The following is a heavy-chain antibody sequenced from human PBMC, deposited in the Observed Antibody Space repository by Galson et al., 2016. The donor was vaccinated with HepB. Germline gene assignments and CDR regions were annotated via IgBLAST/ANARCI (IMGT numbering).Heavy chain of an antibody. V-gene: IGHV1-18*04. CDR3: ARERGMTVAGPLDY. D-gene: IGHD6-19*01. CDR2: ISSCNGKA. J-gene: IGHJ4*02. Sequence: SVKVSCKASGYTFTSYTINWVRQAPGHGLEWMGWISSCNGKANYAQKLQGRVTMTTDTSTSTAYMELRSLRSDDTAVYYCARERGMTVAGPLDYWGQGTLVTVSS. CDR1: GYTFTSYT.